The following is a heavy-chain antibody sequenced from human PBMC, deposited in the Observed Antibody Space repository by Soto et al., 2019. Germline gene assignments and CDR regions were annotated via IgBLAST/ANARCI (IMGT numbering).Heavy chain of an antibody. CDR3: ARGGGVVVPAAIRSYYYYGMDV. CDR1: GFTFSSYS. D-gene: IGHD2-2*02. Sequence: GSLRLSCAASGFTFSSYSMNWVRQAPGKGLEWVSSISSSSSYIYYADSVKGRFTISRDNAKNSLYLQMNSLRAEDTAVYYCARGGGVVVPAAIRSYYYYGMDVWGQGTTVTVSS. V-gene: IGHV3-21*01. CDR2: ISSSSSYI. J-gene: IGHJ6*02.